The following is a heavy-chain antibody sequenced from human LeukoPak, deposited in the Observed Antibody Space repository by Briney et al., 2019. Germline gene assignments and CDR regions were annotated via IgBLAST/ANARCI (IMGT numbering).Heavy chain of an antibody. CDR1: GFTVSSNC. D-gene: IGHD1-1*01. CDR2: IYSGGST. V-gene: IGHV3-66*01. Sequence: GGSLRLSCAASGFTVSSNCMTWVRQAPGKGLEWVSLIYSGGSTSYADSVRGRFTISRDNSKNTLYLQMNSLRAEDTAVYYCARIETVADAFDIWGQGTLVTVSS. J-gene: IGHJ3*02. CDR3: ARIETVADAFDI.